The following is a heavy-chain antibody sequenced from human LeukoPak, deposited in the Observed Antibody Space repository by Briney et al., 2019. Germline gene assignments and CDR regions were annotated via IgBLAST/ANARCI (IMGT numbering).Heavy chain of an antibody. Sequence: AETLSLTCTASGGSLSSDYWSWIRQPPAKGLEWIGYVSYSGTTNYNPSLNSRLTISLDTSKNRFSLNLSSVTAADTAIYFCARYIRGPNYYIDVWGKGTTVTVSS. CDR1: GGSLSSDY. D-gene: IGHD1-14*01. J-gene: IGHJ6*03. CDR3: ARYIRGPNYYIDV. CDR2: VSYSGTT. V-gene: IGHV4-59*01.